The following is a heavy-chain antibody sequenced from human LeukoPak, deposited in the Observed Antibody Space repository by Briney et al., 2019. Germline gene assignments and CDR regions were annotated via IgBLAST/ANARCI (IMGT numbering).Heavy chain of an antibody. CDR3: ARSGYSSGSIDY. CDR2: FYISGST. J-gene: IGHJ4*02. V-gene: IGHV4-4*07. CDR1: GGSISTYY. D-gene: IGHD6-19*01. Sequence: NPSETLSLTCTVSGGSISTYYWSWIRQPAGKGLEWIGRFYISGSTNYNPSLKSRVTISVDTSKNQFSLKLSSVTAADTAVYYCARSGYSSGSIDYWGQGTLVTVSS.